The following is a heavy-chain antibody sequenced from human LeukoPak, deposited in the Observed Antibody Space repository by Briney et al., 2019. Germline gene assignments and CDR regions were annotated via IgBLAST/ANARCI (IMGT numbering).Heavy chain of an antibody. Sequence: ASVKVSCKASGYTFTSYGISWVRQAPGQGLEWMGWISAYNGNTNYAQKLQGRVTMTTDTSTSTAYMELRSLRSDDTAVYYCARENGDLYYYYYYGMDVWGQGTTVTVSS. D-gene: IGHD4-17*01. CDR1: GYTFTSYG. V-gene: IGHV1-18*01. CDR3: ARENGDLYYYYYYGMDV. J-gene: IGHJ6*02. CDR2: ISAYNGNT.